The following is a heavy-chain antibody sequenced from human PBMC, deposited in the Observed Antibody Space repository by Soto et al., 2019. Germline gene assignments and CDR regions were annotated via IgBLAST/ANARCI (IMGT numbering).Heavy chain of an antibody. V-gene: IGHV4-31*03. CDR1: GGSISSGGYY. CDR3: ARLFLFGRMDV. J-gene: IGHJ6*02. CDR2: IYYSGST. Sequence: QVQLQESGPGLVKPSQTLSLTCTVSGGSISSGGYYWSWIRQHPGKGLEWIGYIYYSGSTYYNPSLRSRITLSAYTSKNQFSLKLSSVTAADTSVYHCARLFLFGRMDVWGQGTTVTVSS. D-gene: IGHD3-10*02.